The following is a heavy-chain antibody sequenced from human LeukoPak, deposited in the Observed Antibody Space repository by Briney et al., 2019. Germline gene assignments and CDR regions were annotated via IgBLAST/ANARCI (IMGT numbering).Heavy chain of an antibody. Sequence: TGGSLRLSCAASGFTFSTYGMNWVRQAPGKGLEWVASIKHDGSEKYYVDSVRGRFTISRDNTMNSLYLQMSSLRAEDTAVYYCATDRGWRTSGYYLYYFECWGQGTLVTYSS. D-gene: IGHD3-3*01. V-gene: IGHV3-7*01. CDR1: GFTFSTYG. J-gene: IGHJ4*02. CDR3: ATDRGWRTSGYYLYYFEC. CDR2: IKHDGSEK.